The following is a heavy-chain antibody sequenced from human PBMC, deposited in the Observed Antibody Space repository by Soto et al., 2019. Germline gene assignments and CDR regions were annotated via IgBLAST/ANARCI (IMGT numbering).Heavy chain of an antibody. J-gene: IGHJ5*02. CDR3: ARARLDYFNSGNNNNWFDP. D-gene: IGHD3-10*01. CDR2: MWFDGSNQ. CDR1: GFTFNTYH. Sequence: GGSLRLSCAASGFTFNTYHMHWVRQAPGKGLEWVAIMWFDGSNQYYADSVKGRFTISRDNSKNTVFLQMNSLRAEDTAVYYCARARLDYFNSGNNNNWFDPWGQGTLVTVSS. V-gene: IGHV3-33*01.